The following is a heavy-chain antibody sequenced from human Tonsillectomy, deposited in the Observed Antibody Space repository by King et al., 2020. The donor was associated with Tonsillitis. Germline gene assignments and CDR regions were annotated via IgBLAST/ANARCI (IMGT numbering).Heavy chain of an antibody. CDR2: INPNSGGT. Sequence: QLVQSGAEVKKPGASVKVSCKASGYSFTGYYIHWVRQAPGQGLEWMGWINPNSGGTEYAQKFQGRVTMTRDTSISTAYMELSRLRFDDTAVYYCASLYCSDCKCYSGWFDPWGQGTLVTVSS. CDR1: GYSFTGYY. J-gene: IGHJ5*02. CDR3: ASLYCSDCKCYSGWFDP. D-gene: IGHD2-15*01. V-gene: IGHV1-2*02.